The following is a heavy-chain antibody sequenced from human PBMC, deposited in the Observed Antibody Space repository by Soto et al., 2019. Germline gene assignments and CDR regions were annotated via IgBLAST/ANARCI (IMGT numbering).Heavy chain of an antibody. D-gene: IGHD3-3*01. CDR2: ISAYNGNT. CDR3: ARDGGSVYYNDYYGMDV. CDR1: GYTFTTYG. J-gene: IGHJ6*02. V-gene: IGHV1-18*04. Sequence: QVQLVQSGAEVKKPGASVKVSCKASGYTFTTYGISWVRQAPGQGLEWMGWISAYNGNTNYAQKLQGRVTMTTDTSASTAYMELRSLRSDDTAVYYCARDGGSVYYNDYYGMDVWGQGTTVTVAS.